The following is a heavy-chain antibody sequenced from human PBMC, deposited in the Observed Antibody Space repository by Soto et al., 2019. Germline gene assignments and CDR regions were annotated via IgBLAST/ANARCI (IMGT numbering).Heavy chain of an antibody. V-gene: IGHV1-69*12. CDR3: ARRMLGYCISTSCPYYFDY. J-gene: IGHJ4*02. CDR2: IIPIFGTA. CDR1: GGTFSSYA. Sequence: QVQLVQSGAEVKKPGSSVKVSCKASGGTFSSYAISWVRQAPGQGLEWMGGIIPIFGTANYAQKFQGRVTITADESTSTAYMELSSLRSEDTAVYYCARRMLGYCISTSCPYYFDYWGQGTLVTVSS. D-gene: IGHD2-2*01.